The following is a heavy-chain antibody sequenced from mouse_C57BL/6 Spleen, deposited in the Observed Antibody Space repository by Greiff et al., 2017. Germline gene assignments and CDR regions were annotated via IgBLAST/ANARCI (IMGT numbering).Heavy chain of an antibody. CDR3: ARNAGDSSGYGAMDY. Sequence: QVQLQQSGPGLVQPSPSLSITCTVSGFSLTSYGVHWVRQSPGKGLEWLGVIWSGGSTDYNAAFISSLSISKDNSKSQVFFKMTSLQADDTAIYYRARNAGDSSGYGAMDYWGQGTSVTVAS. J-gene: IGHJ4*01. CDR2: IWSGGST. D-gene: IGHD3-2*02. V-gene: IGHV2-2*01. CDR1: GFSLTSYG.